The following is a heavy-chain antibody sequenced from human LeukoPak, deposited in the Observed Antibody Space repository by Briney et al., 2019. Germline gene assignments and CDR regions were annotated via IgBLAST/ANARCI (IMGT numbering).Heavy chain of an antibody. V-gene: IGHV4-59*08. CDR3: ARQGLGYCSSTSCPLNWFDP. CDR1: GGSISSYY. D-gene: IGHD2-2*01. Sequence: SETLSLTCTVSGGSISSYYWSWIRQPPGKGLEWIGYIYYNGSTNYNPSLKSRVTISVDTSKNQFSLKLSSVTAADTAVYYCARQGLGYCSSTSCPLNWFDPWGQGTLVTVSS. J-gene: IGHJ5*02. CDR2: IYYNGST.